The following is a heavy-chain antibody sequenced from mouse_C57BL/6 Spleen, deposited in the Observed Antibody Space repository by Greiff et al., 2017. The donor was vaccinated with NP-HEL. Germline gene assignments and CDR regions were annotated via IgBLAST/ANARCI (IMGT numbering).Heavy chain of an antibody. CDR2: FYPGSGSI. J-gene: IGHJ2*01. D-gene: IGHD1-2*01. CDR3: ARHGPYYGQRRYYFDY. Sequence: VKLQESGAELVKPGASVKLSCKASGYTFTEYTIHWVKQRSGQGLEWIGWFYPGSGSIKYNEKFKDKATLTADKSSSTVYMKLSRLTSEDSAVYFCARHGPYYGQRRYYFDYWGQGTTLTVSS. CDR1: GYTFTEYT. V-gene: IGHV1-62-2*01.